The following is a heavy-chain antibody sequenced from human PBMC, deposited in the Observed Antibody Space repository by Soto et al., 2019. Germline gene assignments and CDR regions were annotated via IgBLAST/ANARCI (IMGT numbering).Heavy chain of an antibody. CDR3: VRELATNGRSFDY. D-gene: IGHD2-8*01. V-gene: IGHV3-74*01. J-gene: IGHJ4*02. CDR1: GFTLRSYW. CDR2: ISGDGNIT. Sequence: EVQLVESGGGLVQPGGCLRLSCAASGFTLRSYWMHWVRQVSGKGLVWVSRISGDGNITTYADSVKGRFTISRDNANNTLYLQMSGLRAEDTALYYCVRELATNGRSFDYWGQGTQVTVSS.